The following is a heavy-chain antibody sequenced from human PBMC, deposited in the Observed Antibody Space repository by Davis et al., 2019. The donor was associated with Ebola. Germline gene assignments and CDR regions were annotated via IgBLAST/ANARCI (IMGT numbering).Heavy chain of an antibody. J-gene: IGHJ3*02. CDR1: GGSFSGYY. V-gene: IGHV4-34*01. CDR2: INHSGST. CDR3: AREPNGDYDAFDI. D-gene: IGHD4-17*01. Sequence: SETLSLTCAVYGGSFSGYYWSWIRQPPGKGLEWIGEINHSGSTNYNPSLKSRVTISVDTSKNQFSLKLSSVTAADTAVYYCAREPNGDYDAFDIWGQGTMVTVSS.